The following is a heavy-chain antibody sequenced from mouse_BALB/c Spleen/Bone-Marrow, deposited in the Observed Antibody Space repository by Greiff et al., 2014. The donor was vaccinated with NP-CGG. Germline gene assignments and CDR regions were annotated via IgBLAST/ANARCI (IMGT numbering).Heavy chain of an antibody. CDR3: NAWNYYGGMGH. D-gene: IGHD1-2*01. CDR2: IDPENGDT. CDR1: GFNFNDYY. Sequence: EVQRLESGAELVRSGASVKLSCTASGFNFNDYYMHWVKQRPEQGLEWIGWIDPENGDTDYAPKFQGKATMTADTSSNTAYLQLSNLTSEDTAVDYGNAWNYYGGMGHWGQGTSVTVSS. V-gene: IGHV14-4*02. J-gene: IGHJ4*01.